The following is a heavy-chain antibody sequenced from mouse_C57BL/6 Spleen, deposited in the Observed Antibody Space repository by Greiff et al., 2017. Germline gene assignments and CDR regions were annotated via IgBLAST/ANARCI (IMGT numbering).Heavy chain of an antibody. Sequence: VQLQQSGAELVRPGASVKLSCTASGFNIKDDYMHWVKQRPEQGLEWIGWIDPANGDTEYASKFQGKATITADTSSNTAYLQLSSLTSEDTAVYYCTVYYYDYDRFYAMDYWGQGTSVTVSS. J-gene: IGHJ4*01. V-gene: IGHV14-4*01. CDR2: IDPANGDT. CDR1: GFNIKDDY. D-gene: IGHD2-4*01. CDR3: TVYYYDYDRFYAMDY.